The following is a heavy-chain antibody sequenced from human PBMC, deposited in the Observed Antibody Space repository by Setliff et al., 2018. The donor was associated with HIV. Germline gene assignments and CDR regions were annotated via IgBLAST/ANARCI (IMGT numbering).Heavy chain of an antibody. CDR1: GFTFSSYW. V-gene: IGHV4-4*02. J-gene: IGHJ4*02. Sequence: PGGSLRLSCAASGFTFSSYWMSWVRQAPGKGLEWIGEIYHSGSTNYNPSLKSRVTISVDTSKTHFSLRLSSVTAADTAVYYCARVFTAGRREYYFDLWGQGTLVTVSS. D-gene: IGHD6-6*01. CDR2: IYHSGST. CDR3: ARVFTAGRREYYFDL.